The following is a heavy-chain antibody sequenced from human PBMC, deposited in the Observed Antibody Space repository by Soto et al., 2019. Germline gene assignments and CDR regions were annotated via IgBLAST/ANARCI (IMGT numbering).Heavy chain of an antibody. D-gene: IGHD6-19*01. J-gene: IGHJ4*02. CDR3: VRDSPVSVPGRLDN. Sequence: QVQLVESGGGVVQPGRSLRLSCAASGFIFSHYGMHWVRLAPGKGLEWVAFISYDGSDTFYAESVKGRFSVSGDNRLHLQMGSLRSDDTAVYYCVRDSPVSVPGRLDNWGQGTPVTVSS. V-gene: IGHV3-30*03. CDR2: ISYDGSDT. CDR1: GFIFSHYG.